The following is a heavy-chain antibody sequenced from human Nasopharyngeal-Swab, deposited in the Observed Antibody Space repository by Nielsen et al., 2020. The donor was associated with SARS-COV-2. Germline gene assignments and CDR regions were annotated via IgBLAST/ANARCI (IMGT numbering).Heavy chain of an antibody. Sequence: ASVKVSCKASGYTFTSYDINWVRQATGQGLEWMGWMNPNSGNTGYAQKFQGRVTMTRDTSTSTVYMELSSLRSEDMAVYYCARDGVLTIFGVWRAPGSEYYFDYWGQGTLVTVSS. V-gene: IGHV1-8*01. CDR3: ARDGVLTIFGVWRAPGSEYYFDY. CDR1: GYTFTSYD. J-gene: IGHJ4*02. D-gene: IGHD3-3*01. CDR2: MNPNSGNT.